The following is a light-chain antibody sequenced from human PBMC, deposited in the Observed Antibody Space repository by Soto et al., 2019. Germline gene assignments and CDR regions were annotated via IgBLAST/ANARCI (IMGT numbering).Light chain of an antibody. V-gene: IGKV1-17*03. CDR2: AAS. CDR3: QQIYSAPLT. Sequence: DIQLTQSPSAMSASVGDRVTLTCQASQGISNYLAWFQQKPGKVPKRLIYAASNLQSGVPSRVSGSGSETEFTLSISSLKPEDFETYFCQQIYSAPLTFGGGTKVDIK. CDR1: QGISNY. J-gene: IGKJ4*01.